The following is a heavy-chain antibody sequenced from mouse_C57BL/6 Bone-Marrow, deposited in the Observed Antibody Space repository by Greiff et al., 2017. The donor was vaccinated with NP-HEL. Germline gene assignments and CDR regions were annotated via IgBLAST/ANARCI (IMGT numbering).Heavy chain of an antibody. CDR2: IYPRSGNT. CDR3: ARRNSNPWFAY. Sequence: VQLVESGAELARPGASVKLSCKASGYTFTSYGISWVKQRTGQGLEWIGEIYPRSGNTYYNEKFKGKATLTADKSSSTAYMELRSLTSEDSAVYFCARRNSNPWFAYWGQGTLVTVSA. CDR1: GYTFTSYG. V-gene: IGHV1-81*01. J-gene: IGHJ3*01. D-gene: IGHD2-5*01.